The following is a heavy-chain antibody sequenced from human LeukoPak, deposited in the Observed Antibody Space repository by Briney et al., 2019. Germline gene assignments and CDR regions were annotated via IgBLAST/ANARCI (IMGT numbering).Heavy chain of an antibody. D-gene: IGHD2-2*01. CDR1: GFTVSSNY. CDR3: AKDMGYCSSATCYGLDY. V-gene: IGHV3-66*01. J-gene: IGHJ4*02. Sequence: PGGSLRLSCAASGFTVSSNYMSWVRQAPGKGLEWVSIIYSDGSTYYADSVKGRFTISRDNSKNTLFLQMNSLRAEDTAIYYCAKDMGYCSSATCYGLDYWGQGTLVTVSS. CDR2: IYSDGST.